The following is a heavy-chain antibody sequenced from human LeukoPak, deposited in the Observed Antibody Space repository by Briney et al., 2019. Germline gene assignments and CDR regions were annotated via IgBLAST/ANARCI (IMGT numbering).Heavy chain of an antibody. CDR2: IWYDGSHI. J-gene: IGHJ3*02. CDR3: ARHVGATESDAFDI. Sequence: GGSLRLSCAASGFTFTSYGMHWVRQAPGKGLEWVGMIWYDGSHIKYADSVEGRFSISRDTSKNTLYLQMNSLRAEDTAVYYCARHVGATESDAFDIWGQGTMVTVSS. V-gene: IGHV3-33*03. CDR1: GFTFTSYG. D-gene: IGHD1-26*01.